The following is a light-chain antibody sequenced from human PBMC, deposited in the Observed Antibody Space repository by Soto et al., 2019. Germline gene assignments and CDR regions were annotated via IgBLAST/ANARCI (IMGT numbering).Light chain of an antibody. CDR2: KAS. CDR1: QSISSW. J-gene: IGKJ2*01. CDR3: QQYSSYSAYT. V-gene: IGKV1-5*03. Sequence: DIQMTQSPSTLSASVGDRVTMTCRASQSISSWLAWHQQKAGKAPKLLIYKASSLESGVPSRFSGSGSGTEFTLTISSPQPDDFATYYCQQYSSYSAYTFGQGTKLEIK.